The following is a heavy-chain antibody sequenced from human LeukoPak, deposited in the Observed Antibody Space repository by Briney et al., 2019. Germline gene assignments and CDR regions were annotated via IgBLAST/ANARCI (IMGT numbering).Heavy chain of an antibody. J-gene: IGHJ6*03. CDR1: GGTLSRYA. V-gene: IGHV1-69*05. CDR2: MSPIIGNA. CDR3: ARGYQGAVDDYYFMDV. D-gene: IGHD2-2*01. Sequence: TVNLSCKASGGTLSRYAISWVRQAPRHGLEGMGGMSPIIGNADSAQKLPGRVTITTHESKRTAYIDRSRVRSAHTAVYTCARGYQGAVDDYYFMDVGGEGSSLTVS.